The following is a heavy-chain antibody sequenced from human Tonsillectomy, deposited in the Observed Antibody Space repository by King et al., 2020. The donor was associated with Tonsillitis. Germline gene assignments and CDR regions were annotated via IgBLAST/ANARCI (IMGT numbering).Heavy chain of an antibody. D-gene: IGHD1-7*01. J-gene: IGHJ6*02. CDR2: IYPGESDT. CDR3: GRGTRRSGMDV. V-gene: IGHV5-51*01. Sequence: DVQLVESGAEVKKPGESLKISCTGSGYSFTSYWIGWVRQMPGKGLEWMGIIYPGESDTRYSPSIQGQVTISVDKSITTAYLQWSSLKASDTAMYYCGRGTRRSGMDVWGQGTTVTVSS. CDR1: GYSFTSYW.